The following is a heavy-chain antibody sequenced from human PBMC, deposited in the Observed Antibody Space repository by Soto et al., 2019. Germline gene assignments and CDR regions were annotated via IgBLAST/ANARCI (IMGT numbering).Heavy chain of an antibody. Sequence: EVHLVESGGGLVQPGGSLRLSCAASGFIFSSYWMHWVRQAPGKGLVWVSRINNDGSDTTYADSVKGRFPVSRDNTRNTLHLEMKSLRAEDTAVYYCSRDITVTPVYWGQGTLVTVSS. D-gene: IGHD1-20*01. J-gene: IGHJ4*02. CDR1: GFIFSSYW. CDR2: INNDGSDT. V-gene: IGHV3-74*01. CDR3: SRDITVTPVY.